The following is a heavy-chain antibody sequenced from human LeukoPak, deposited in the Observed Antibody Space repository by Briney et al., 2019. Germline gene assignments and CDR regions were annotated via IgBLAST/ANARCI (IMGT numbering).Heavy chain of an antibody. CDR2: IKQDGSEK. J-gene: IGHJ6*04. CDR1: GFTFSSSW. V-gene: IGHV3-7*04. D-gene: IGHD3-3*01. Sequence: PGGFLRLSCAASGFTFSSSWMSWVRQAPGKGLEWVANIKQDGSEKYYVDSVKGRFTISRDNAKTSFYLQMNRLRAEDTAVCYCARVELRFLEATVDVWGKGTTVTVSS. CDR3: ARVELRFLEATVDV.